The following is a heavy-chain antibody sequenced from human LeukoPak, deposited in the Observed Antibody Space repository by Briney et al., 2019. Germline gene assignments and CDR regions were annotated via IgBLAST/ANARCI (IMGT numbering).Heavy chain of an antibody. J-gene: IGHJ4*02. CDR2: IWYDGSDK. CDR3: ARDHSSGWYSDYFDY. D-gene: IGHD6-19*01. CDR1: GFTFSSYA. V-gene: IGHV3-33*01. Sequence: GGSLRLSCAASGFTFSSYAMHWVRQAPGKGLEWVAVIWYDGSDKYYADSVKGRFTLSRDNSKNTLYLQMNSLRAEDTAVYYCARDHSSGWYSDYFDYWGQGTLVTVSS.